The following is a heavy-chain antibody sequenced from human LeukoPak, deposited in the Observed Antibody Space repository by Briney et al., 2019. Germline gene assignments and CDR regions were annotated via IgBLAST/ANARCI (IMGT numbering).Heavy chain of an antibody. D-gene: IGHD2-2*01. Sequence: GGSLRLSCAASGLTFSSFGMNWVRHAPGKGLEWLSFISGSSTIIYYADSVKGRFTISRDTAKNSLYLQMNSLGAEDTAVYYCATEWSTHSLGYFHHWGQGTLVTVSS. CDR2: ISGSSTII. CDR1: GLTFSSFG. J-gene: IGHJ1*01. CDR3: ATEWSTHSLGYFHH. V-gene: IGHV3-48*04.